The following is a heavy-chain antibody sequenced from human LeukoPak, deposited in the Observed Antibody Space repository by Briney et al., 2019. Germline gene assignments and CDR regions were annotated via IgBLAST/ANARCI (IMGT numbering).Heavy chain of an antibody. CDR2: MSPNSGNT. CDR1: GYTFTSYD. CDR3: ARDGEYCSGGSCWDWFDP. D-gene: IGHD2-15*01. Sequence: ASVKVSCKASGYTFTSYDINWVRQATGQGLEWMGWMSPNSGNTGYAQKFQGRVTMTRNTSISTAYMELSSLRSEDTAMYYCARDGEYCSGGSCWDWFDPWGQGTLVTVSS. J-gene: IGHJ5*02. V-gene: IGHV1-8*01.